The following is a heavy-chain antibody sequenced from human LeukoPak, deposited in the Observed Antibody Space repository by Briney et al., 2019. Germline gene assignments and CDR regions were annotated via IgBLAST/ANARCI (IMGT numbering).Heavy chain of an antibody. Sequence: PGGSLRLSCAASGFTFSSYEMNWVRQAPGKGLEWVSYISSSGSTIYYADSVKGRFTISRDNAKNSLYLQMNSLRAEDTAVYYCARCAVRVVILDYWGQGTLVTVSS. CDR1: GFTFSSYE. D-gene: IGHD3-10*01. J-gene: IGHJ4*02. V-gene: IGHV3-48*03. CDR2: ISSSGSTI. CDR3: ARCAVRVVILDY.